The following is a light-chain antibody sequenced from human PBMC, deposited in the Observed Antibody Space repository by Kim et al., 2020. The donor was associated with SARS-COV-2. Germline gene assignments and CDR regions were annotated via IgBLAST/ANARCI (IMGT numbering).Light chain of an antibody. Sequence: GKTVTISCTRSSGSIASNYVQWYQQRPGSAPTPVIYEDNQRPSGVPDRFSGSIDSSSNSASLTISGLKTEDEADYYCQSYDSSKQVFGGGTKVTVL. V-gene: IGLV6-57*03. CDR1: SGSIASNY. CDR3: QSYDSSKQV. CDR2: EDN. J-gene: IGLJ3*02.